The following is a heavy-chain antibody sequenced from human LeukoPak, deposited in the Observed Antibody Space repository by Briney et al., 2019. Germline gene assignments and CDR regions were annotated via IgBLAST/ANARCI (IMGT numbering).Heavy chain of an antibody. V-gene: IGHV3-23*01. J-gene: IGHJ6*02. CDR3: AKACSEEQDYLHGMDV. CDR1: VFIFCRYA. Sequence: GASLRLSCAASVFIFCRYAMSWVRQAPGEGLEWVSGISKSGDRTHYTDSVKGRFTISRDNSKNTLYLQMDSLRAEDTAVYYCAKACSEEQDYLHGMDVWGQGTTVTVSS. CDR2: ISKSGDRT. D-gene: IGHD2/OR15-2a*01.